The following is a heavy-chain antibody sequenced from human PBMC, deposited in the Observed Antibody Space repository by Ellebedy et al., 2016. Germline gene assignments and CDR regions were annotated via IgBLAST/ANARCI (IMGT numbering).Heavy chain of an antibody. V-gene: IGHV4-59*08. CDR3: ATYTMGRLDY. D-gene: IGHD1-1*01. CDR2: FYYSGNT. CDR1: GGSIRSYY. J-gene: IGHJ4*02. Sequence: SETLSLTCSVSGGSIRSYYWSWIRQPPGKGLEWIAYFYYSGNTNYSPSLKSRVTISVDTSKNQFSLKLSSVTAADTAVYYCATYTMGRLDYWGQGTLVTVSS.